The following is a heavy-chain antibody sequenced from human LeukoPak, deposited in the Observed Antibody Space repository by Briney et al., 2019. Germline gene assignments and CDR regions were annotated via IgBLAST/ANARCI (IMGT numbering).Heavy chain of an antibody. Sequence: SETLSLTCTVSGGSTNSGPYYYHWIRQPAGKGLEWIGRIYTSGSTIYNPSLKSRVTISVDTSKNQVSLKLTSVTAADTAVYYCATSRFSGGLGRFDPWGQGTLVTVSS. J-gene: IGHJ5*02. CDR3: ATSRFSGGLGRFDP. CDR1: GGSTNSGPYY. CDR2: IYTSGST. V-gene: IGHV4-61*02. D-gene: IGHD3-10*01.